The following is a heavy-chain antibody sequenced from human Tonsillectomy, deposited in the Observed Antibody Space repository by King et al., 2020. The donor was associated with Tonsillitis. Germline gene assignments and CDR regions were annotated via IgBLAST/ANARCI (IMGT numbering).Heavy chain of an antibody. V-gene: IGHV4-4*07. D-gene: IGHD3-9*01. CDR3: ARVGRGDYYDLLTGYYRGGLFDP. CDR2: IYTSGTT. Sequence: QLQESVPGLVKPSETLSLTCNVSGGSISSYYWNWIRQPAGKGLEWIGRIYTSGTTNYNPSLKIRFTMSVDTSKNQFSLKLTSLTAAEAAVYYCARVGRGDYYDLLTGYYRGGLFDPWGQGTLVTVSS. J-gene: IGHJ5*02. CDR1: GGSISSYY.